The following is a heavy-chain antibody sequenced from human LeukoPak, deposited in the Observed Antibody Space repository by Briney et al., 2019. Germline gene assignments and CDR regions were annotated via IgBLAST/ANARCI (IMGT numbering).Heavy chain of an antibody. V-gene: IGHV1-69*13. CDR3: ATVGNDDSSGQLHN. CDR2: IIPIFGTA. D-gene: IGHD3-22*01. Sequence: ASVKVSCKASGGTFSSYAISWVRQAPGQGLEWMGGIIPIFGTANYAQKFQGRVTITADESTSTAYMELSSLRSEDTAVYYCATVGNDDSSGQLHNWGQGTLVTVS. CDR1: GGTFSSYA. J-gene: IGHJ4*02.